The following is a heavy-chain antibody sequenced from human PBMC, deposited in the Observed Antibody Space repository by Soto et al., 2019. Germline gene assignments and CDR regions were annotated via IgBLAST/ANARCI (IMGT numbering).Heavy chain of an antibody. CDR2: ISSSGSTI. D-gene: IGHD3-16*01. V-gene: IGHV3-48*03. CDR1: GFTFSSYE. J-gene: IGHJ6*02. Sequence: DVQLLESGGHLVQPGGSLRLSCAASGFTFSSYEMNWVRQAPGKGLEWVSYISSSGSTIYYADSVKGRFTISRDNAKNSLYLQMNSLRAEDTAVYYCASWGSNYYYYGMDVWGQGTTVTVSS. CDR3: ASWGSNYYYYGMDV.